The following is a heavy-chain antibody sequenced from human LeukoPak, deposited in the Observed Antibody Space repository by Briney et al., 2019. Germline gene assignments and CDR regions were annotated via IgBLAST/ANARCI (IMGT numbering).Heavy chain of an antibody. D-gene: IGHD3-3*01. Sequence: GASVKVSCKVSGYTLTELSMHWVRQAPGKGLEWMGGFDPEDGETIYAQKFQGRVTMTRDTSTSTVYMELSSLRSEDTAVYYCARGQGITIFGVVTYLGIDYWGQGTLVTVSS. CDR3: ARGQGITIFGVVTYLGIDY. V-gene: IGHV1-24*01. J-gene: IGHJ4*02. CDR2: FDPEDGET. CDR1: GYTLTELS.